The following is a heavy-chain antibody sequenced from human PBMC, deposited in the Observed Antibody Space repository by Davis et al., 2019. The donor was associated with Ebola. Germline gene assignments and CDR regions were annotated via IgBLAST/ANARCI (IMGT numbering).Heavy chain of an antibody. Sequence: PGGSLRLSCAAPGFTFSSYAMHWVRQAPGKSLEWVAVISYDGSNKYYADSVKGRFTISRDNSKNTLYLQMNSLRAEDTAVYYCARAQGLEWLLSTYYYYYGMDVWGQGTTVTVSS. CDR1: GFTFSSYA. V-gene: IGHV3-30-3*01. CDR3: ARAQGLEWLLSTYYYYYGMDV. CDR2: ISYDGSNK. D-gene: IGHD3-3*01. J-gene: IGHJ6*02.